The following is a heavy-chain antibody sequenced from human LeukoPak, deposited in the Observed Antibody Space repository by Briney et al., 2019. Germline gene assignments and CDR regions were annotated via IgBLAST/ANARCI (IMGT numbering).Heavy chain of an antibody. V-gene: IGHV4-4*02. Sequence: PSETLSLTCAVSGGSISSSNWWSWVRQPPGKGLEWIGEIYHSGSTNYNPSLKSRVTISVDKSKNKFSLKLSSVTAADTAVYYCARGFDIVLMVYAFGVWGQGTLVTVSS. CDR2: IYHSGST. D-gene: IGHD2-8*01. CDR1: GGSISSSNW. J-gene: IGHJ4*02. CDR3: ARGFDIVLMVYAFGV.